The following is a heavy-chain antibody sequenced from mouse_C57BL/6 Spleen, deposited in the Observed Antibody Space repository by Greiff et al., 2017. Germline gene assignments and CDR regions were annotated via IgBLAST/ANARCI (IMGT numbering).Heavy chain of an antibody. CDR3: ARSGAYFVGFAY. J-gene: IGHJ3*01. V-gene: IGHV1-62-3*01. CDR1: GYTFTTYS. CDR2: FHPNSGGT. Sequence: QVQLQQSGAELVKPGASVKMSCKASGYTFTTYSIHWVKQSPGRSLEWIGRFHPNSGGTKYNEKFKSKATLTVDKPSNTVYMQLSRLTSEDSAVYYCARSGAYFVGFAYWGQGTMVTVSA. D-gene: IGHD1-3*01.